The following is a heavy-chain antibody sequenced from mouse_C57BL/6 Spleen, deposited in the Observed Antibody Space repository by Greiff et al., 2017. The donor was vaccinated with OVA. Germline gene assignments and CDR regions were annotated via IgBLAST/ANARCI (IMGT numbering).Heavy chain of an antibody. CDR3: AREGTTVVDYAMDY. J-gene: IGHJ4*01. Sequence: VQLQQSGAELVKPGASVKLSCKASGYTFTSYWMHWVKQRPGQGLEWIGMIHPNSGSTNYTEKFKSKATLTVDKSSSTAYMQLSSLTSEDSAVYYCAREGTTVVDYAMDYWGQGTSVTVSS. CDR2: IHPNSGST. D-gene: IGHD1-1*01. CDR1: GYTFTSYW. V-gene: IGHV1-64*01.